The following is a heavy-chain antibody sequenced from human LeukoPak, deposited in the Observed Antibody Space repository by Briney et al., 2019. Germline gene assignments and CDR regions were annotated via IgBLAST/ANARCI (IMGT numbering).Heavy chain of an antibody. V-gene: IGHV3-48*04. CDR2: ISGSSSVR. CDR1: GFTFNSYS. CDR3: ARDRGGSYSEIDY. D-gene: IGHD1-26*01. Sequence: GGSLRLTCTASGFTFNSYSLNWVRQAPGRGLEWVSFISGSSSVRYYADSVKGRFTISRDNAKNSLYLQMSSLRADDTAVYYCARDRGGSYSEIDYWGQGTLVTVSS. J-gene: IGHJ4*02.